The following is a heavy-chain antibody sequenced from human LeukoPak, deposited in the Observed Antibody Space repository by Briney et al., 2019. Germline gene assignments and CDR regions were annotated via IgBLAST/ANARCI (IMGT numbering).Heavy chain of an antibody. D-gene: IGHD6-13*01. V-gene: IGHV3-23*01. J-gene: IGHJ6*03. CDR1: GFTFSSYA. Sequence: GGSLRLSCAASGFTFSSYAMSWGREAPGKGLEWVSAIIVSVGSTYYADSVKRRFTISRDNSKNTLYLQLNSLRAEDTAVYYCAKDLVYSSSWYRDYYYYMDVWGKGTTVTVSS. CDR3: AKDLVYSSSWYRDYYYYMDV. CDR2: IIVSVGST.